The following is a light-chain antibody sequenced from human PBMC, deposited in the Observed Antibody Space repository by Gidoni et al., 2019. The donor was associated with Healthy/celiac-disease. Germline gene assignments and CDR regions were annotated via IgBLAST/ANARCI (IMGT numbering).Light chain of an antibody. J-gene: IGKJ1*01. Sequence: EIVMTQSPATLSVSPGERATLSCRASQSVSSNLAWYQQKPGQAPRLLIYGASSRATGLPARFSGSGSGTEFTLTISSLQSEDFAVYYCQQYNNWPPWPFGQGTKVEIK. CDR2: GAS. CDR3: QQYNNWPPWP. V-gene: IGKV3-15*01. CDR1: QSVSSN.